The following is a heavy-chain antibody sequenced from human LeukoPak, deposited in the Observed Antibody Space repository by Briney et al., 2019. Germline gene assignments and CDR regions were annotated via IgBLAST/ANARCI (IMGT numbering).Heavy chain of an antibody. CDR1: GFTFSNAW. Sequence: GGSLRLSCAASGFTFSNAWMSWVRQAPGKGLEWVGRIKSKTDGGTTDYAAPVKGRFTISRDDSKNTLYLQMDSLKTEDTAVYYCTTGPPIVVVPAAMIGNYYYYGMDVWGQGTTVTVSS. J-gene: IGHJ6*02. D-gene: IGHD2-2*01. V-gene: IGHV3-15*01. CDR2: IKSKTDGGTT. CDR3: TTGPPIVVVPAAMIGNYYYYGMDV.